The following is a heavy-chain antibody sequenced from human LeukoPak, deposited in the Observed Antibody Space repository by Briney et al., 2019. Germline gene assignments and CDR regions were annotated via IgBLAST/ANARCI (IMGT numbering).Heavy chain of an antibody. J-gene: IGHJ4*02. CDR2: INPNSGGT. V-gene: IGHV1-2*06. CDR3: ARDLEYSSSDY. Sequence: VASVKVSCKASGYTFTGYYMHWVRQAPGQGLGWMGRINPNSGGTNYAQKFQGRVTMTRDTSISTAYMELSRLRSDDTAVYYCARDLEYSSSDYWGQGTPVTVSS. D-gene: IGHD6-6*01. CDR1: GYTFTGYY.